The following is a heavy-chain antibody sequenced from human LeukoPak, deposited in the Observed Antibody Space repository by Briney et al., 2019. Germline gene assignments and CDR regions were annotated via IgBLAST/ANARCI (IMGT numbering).Heavy chain of an antibody. CDR3: ARGRKDIVVVPAAIFNY. V-gene: IGHV4-34*01. Sequence: PSETLSLTCAVYGGSSSGYYWSWIRQPPGKGLEWIGEINHSGSTNYNPSLKSRVTISVDTSKNQFSLKLSSVTAADTAVYYCARGRKDIVVVPAAIFNYWGQGTLVTVSS. J-gene: IGHJ4*02. D-gene: IGHD2-2*01. CDR1: GGSSSGYY. CDR2: INHSGST.